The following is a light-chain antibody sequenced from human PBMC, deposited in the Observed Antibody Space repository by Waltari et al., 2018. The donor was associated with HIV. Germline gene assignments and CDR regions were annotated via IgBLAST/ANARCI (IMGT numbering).Light chain of an antibody. V-gene: IGLV3-21*02. J-gene: IGLJ3*02. CDR3: QVWDTSGDPWV. CDR2: DDT. CDR1: NIGSKS. Sequence: SYVLTQPPSVSVAPGQTARLTCGGNNIGSKSVHWYQQKPGQAPVLVVYDDTDQPSGIPERFSGSNSGNTATLTISRVEAGDEADYYCQVWDTSGDPWVFGGGTKLTVL.